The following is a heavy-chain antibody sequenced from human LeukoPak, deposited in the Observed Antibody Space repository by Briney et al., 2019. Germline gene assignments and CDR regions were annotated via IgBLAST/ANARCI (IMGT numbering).Heavy chain of an antibody. J-gene: IGHJ4*02. CDR3: ARDHGAQYYYGSGSRTFDY. D-gene: IGHD3-10*01. V-gene: IGHV3-21*01. CDR1: GFTFSSYS. CDR2: ISSSSSYI. Sequence: GGSLRLSCAASGFTFSSYSMNWVRQAPGKGLEWVSSISSSSSYIYYADSVKGRFTISRDSAKNSLYLQMNSLRAEDTAVYYCARDHGAQYYYGSGSRTFDYWGQGTLVTVSS.